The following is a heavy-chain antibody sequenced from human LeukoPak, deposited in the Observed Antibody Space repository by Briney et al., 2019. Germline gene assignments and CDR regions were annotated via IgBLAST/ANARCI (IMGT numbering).Heavy chain of an antibody. J-gene: IGHJ6*03. CDR1: RGSTNNYY. V-gene: IGHV4-59*01. Sequence: SETLSLTCAVSRGSTNNYYWVWIRQPPGKGLEWIGYIYYSGSTNYNPSLKSRVTISVDTSKNQFSLKLSSVTAADTAVYYCARAQGESPWYYYYYMDVWGKGTTVTVSS. CDR2: IYYSGST. CDR3: ARAQGESPWYYYYYMDV.